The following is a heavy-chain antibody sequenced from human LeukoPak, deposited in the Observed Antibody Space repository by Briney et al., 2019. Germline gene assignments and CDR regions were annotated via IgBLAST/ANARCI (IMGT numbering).Heavy chain of an antibody. D-gene: IGHD1-1*01. V-gene: IGHV1-69*05. CDR3: ARTERDNYYYYYYMDV. CDR1: GGTFSSYA. CDR2: IIPIFGTA. J-gene: IGHJ6*03. Sequence: SVKVSCKASGGTFSSYAISWVRQAPGQGLEWMGGIIPIFGTANYAQKFQSRVTITTDESTSTAYMELSSLRSEDTAVYYCARTERDNYYYYYYMDVWGKGTTVTVSS.